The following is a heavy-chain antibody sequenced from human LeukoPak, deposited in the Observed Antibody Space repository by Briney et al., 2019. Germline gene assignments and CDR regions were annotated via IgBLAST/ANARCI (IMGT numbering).Heavy chain of an antibody. CDR2: IYYSGST. Sequence: PSETLSLTCTVSGGSISSGSYYWGWIRQPPGKGLEWIGSIYYSGSTYYNPSLKSRVTISVDTSKNQFSLKLSSVTAADTAVYYCARQFSSGYLYYFDYWGQGTLVTVSS. V-gene: IGHV4-39*01. CDR3: ARQFSSGYLYYFDY. D-gene: IGHD3-22*01. CDR1: GGSISSGSYY. J-gene: IGHJ4*02.